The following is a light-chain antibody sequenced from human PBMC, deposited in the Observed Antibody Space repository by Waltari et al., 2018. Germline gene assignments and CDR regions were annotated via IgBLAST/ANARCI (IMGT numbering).Light chain of an antibody. CDR1: QSISRN. CDR2: GAS. Sequence: EVLMTQSPATLSASPGERATLSCRASQSISRNLAWYQQKPGQAPRLLIYGASTRAPGIPARFSGSGSGTEFTLSISSLQSEDFAVYYCQQYNNWRTFGQGTKLEIK. CDR3: QQYNNWRT. J-gene: IGKJ2*01. V-gene: IGKV3-15*01.